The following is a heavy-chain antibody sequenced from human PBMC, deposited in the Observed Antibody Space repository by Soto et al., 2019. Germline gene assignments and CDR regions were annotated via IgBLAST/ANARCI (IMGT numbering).Heavy chain of an antibody. D-gene: IGHD5-12*01. Sequence: EVNLVESGGGLVQPGGSLRISCGASGFTFRKYEMNWVRRAPGKGLEWVSYISSRATGIFYADSVKGRFTISRDDANNSLYLQMNNLRAEDTAVYYCARPRAFDGYDGGYFFDLWGQGTLVTVTS. J-gene: IGHJ4*02. V-gene: IGHV3-48*03. CDR1: GFTFRKYE. CDR2: ISSRATGI. CDR3: ARPRAFDGYDGGYFFDL.